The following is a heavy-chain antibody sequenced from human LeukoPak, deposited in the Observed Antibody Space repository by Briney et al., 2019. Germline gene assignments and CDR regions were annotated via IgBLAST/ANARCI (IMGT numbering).Heavy chain of an antibody. J-gene: IGHJ5*02. V-gene: IGHV4-59*08. Sequence: SETLSLTCTVSGGSISSYYWSWIRQPPGKGLEWIGYIYYSGSTNYNPSLKSRVTISVDTSKNQVSLKLSSVTAADTAVYYCARHLTYYYDSSVLRWFDPWGQGTLVTVSS. CDR2: IYYSGST. CDR3: ARHLTYYYDSSVLRWFDP. D-gene: IGHD3-22*01. CDR1: GGSISSYY.